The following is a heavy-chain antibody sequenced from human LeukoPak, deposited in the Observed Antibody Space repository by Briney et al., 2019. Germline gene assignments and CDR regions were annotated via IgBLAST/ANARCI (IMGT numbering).Heavy chain of an antibody. CDR2: INQDGSEI. Sequence: GESLRLSCAASGFTFSRFRMSWVRQPPGKGLEWVANINQDGSEIYYVDSVKGRFTISRDNSKDTLYLQMNSLRAEDTAVYYCATLIPITIFGVIIDYWGQGTLVTVSS. CDR1: GFTFSRFR. V-gene: IGHV3-7*01. CDR3: ATLIPITIFGVIIDY. D-gene: IGHD3-3*01. J-gene: IGHJ4*02.